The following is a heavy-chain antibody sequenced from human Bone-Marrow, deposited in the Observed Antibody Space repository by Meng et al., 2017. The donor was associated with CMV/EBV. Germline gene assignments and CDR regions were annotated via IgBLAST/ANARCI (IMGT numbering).Heavy chain of an antibody. Sequence: GESLKISCAASGFTFSSYAMSWVRQAPGKGLEWVSAISGSGGSTYYADSVKGRFTISRDNSKNTLYLQMNSLRAEDTAVYYCATHQGPAAHHAPYYYYGMDVWGQGTTVTVSS. CDR2: ISGSGGST. CDR3: ATHQGPAAHHAPYYYYGMDV. J-gene: IGHJ6*02. D-gene: IGHD2-2*01. CDR1: GFTFSSYA. V-gene: IGHV3-23*01.